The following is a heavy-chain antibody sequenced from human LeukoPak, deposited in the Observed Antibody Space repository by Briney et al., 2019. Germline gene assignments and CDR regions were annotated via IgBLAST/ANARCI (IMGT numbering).Heavy chain of an antibody. J-gene: IGHJ4*02. D-gene: IGHD6-19*01. CDR3: ARDRYSSGWYSDY. CDR2: INPNSGGT. Sequence: GASVKVSFKASGYTFTGYYMHSVRQAPGHGLEWMGWINPNSGGTNYAQKFQGRVTITADKSTSTAYMELSSLRSEDTAVYYCARDRYSSGWYSDYWGQGTLVTVSS. V-gene: IGHV1-2*02. CDR1: GYTFTGYY.